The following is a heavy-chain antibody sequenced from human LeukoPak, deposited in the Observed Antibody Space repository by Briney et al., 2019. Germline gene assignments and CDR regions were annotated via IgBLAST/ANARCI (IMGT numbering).Heavy chain of an antibody. Sequence: GGSLRLSCAAPGFTFSSYSMNWGRQAPGKGLEWVSSISSSSSYIYYADSVKGRFTISRDNAKNSLYLQMNSLRAEDTAVYYCAILDELVAISYWGQGTLVTVSS. D-gene: IGHD5-12*01. V-gene: IGHV3-21*01. CDR2: ISSSSSYI. J-gene: IGHJ4*02. CDR3: AILDELVAISY. CDR1: GFTFSSYS.